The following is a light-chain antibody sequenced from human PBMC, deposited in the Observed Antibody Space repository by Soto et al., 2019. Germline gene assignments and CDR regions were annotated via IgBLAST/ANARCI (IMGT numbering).Light chain of an antibody. J-gene: IGKJ2*01. CDR3: QQRSNWPPGYT. CDR2: DAS. V-gene: IGKV3-11*01. CDR1: QSVSSY. Sequence: EIVLTQSPATLSLSPGERATLSCRASQSVSSYLAWYQQKPGQAPRLLIYDASNRATGIPARFSGRGSGTDFTLTISSLEPEDFAIYYCQQRSNWPPGYTFGQGTKLEI.